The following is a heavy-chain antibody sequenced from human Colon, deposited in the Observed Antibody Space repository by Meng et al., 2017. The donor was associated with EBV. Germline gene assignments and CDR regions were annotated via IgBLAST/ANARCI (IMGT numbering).Heavy chain of an antibody. J-gene: IGHJ4*02. Sequence: AEVKKPRASMKVSCKASGNTFTGYYLHWVRQAPGQGLEWMGWINPNSGGTNYAQKFQGRVTMTRDTSISTAYMELSRLRSDDTAIYYCAKVRDISSDSSSYYDYWGQGTLVTVSS. D-gene: IGHD3-22*01. CDR3: AKVRDISSDSSSYYDY. CDR2: INPNSGGT. CDR1: GNTFTGYY. V-gene: IGHV1-2*02.